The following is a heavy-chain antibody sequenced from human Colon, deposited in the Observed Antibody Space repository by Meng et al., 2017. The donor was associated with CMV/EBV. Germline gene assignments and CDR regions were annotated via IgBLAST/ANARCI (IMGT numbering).Heavy chain of an antibody. CDR2: IYFSGTS. V-gene: IGHV4-39*01. CDR3: ARSLSPYYFAMDV. J-gene: IGHJ6*02. Sequence: GSLRLSCTVSGASITSSTYYWTWIRQPPGKGLEWIGSIYFSGTSFYKSSLTSQVTISIDTSKSQFSLKVNSVTAADTAVYYCARSLSPYYFAMDVWGQGTTVTVSS. CDR1: GASITSSTYY.